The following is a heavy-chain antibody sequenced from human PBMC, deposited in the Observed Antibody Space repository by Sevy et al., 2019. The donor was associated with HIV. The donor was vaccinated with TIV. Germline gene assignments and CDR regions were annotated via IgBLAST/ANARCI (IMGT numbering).Heavy chain of an antibody. CDR2: IKQDESER. CDR3: AKGNSGSFDN. D-gene: IGHD3-10*01. Sequence: GGSLRLSCAASGFSFSNYWMHWVRQAPGKELEWVANIKQDESERYYVASVKGRFTISRDNAKNSVYLEMNSLRPDDTAIYYYAKGNSGSFDNWGQGTLVTVSS. V-gene: IGHV3-7*01. J-gene: IGHJ4*02. CDR1: GFSFSNYW.